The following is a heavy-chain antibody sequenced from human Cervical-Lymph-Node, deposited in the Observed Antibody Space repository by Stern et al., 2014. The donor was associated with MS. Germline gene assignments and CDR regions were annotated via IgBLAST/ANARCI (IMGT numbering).Heavy chain of an antibody. CDR2: FDPEDGET. D-gene: IGHD3-10*01. V-gene: IGHV1-24*01. CDR3: ATDYNY. CDR1: GSTFTDFF. J-gene: IGHJ4*02. Sequence: QVQLVQSGAEVKKPGASVKVSCKVSGSTFTDFFMHWVRQPPGKGLEWMGGFDPEDGETIYAQRFQGRVTMTEDTSTDTAYMELSSLSSDDTAVYYCATDYNYWGQGTLVTVSS.